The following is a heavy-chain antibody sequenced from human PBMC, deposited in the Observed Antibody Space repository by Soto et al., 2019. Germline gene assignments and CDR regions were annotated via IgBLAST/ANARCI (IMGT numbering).Heavy chain of an antibody. D-gene: IGHD3-10*01. CDR3: ARTGDGDNGDSFDY. CDR2: IYPGDSDT. V-gene: IGHV5-51*03. CDR1: GYSFTSYW. J-gene: IGHJ4*02. Sequence: EVQRVQSGAEVKKPGESLKISCKGSGYSFTSYWIGWVRQMPGKGMEWMGIIYPGDSDTRYSPSFQGQVTISADKSISTADQKWSSLKTSDTAMYSCARTGDGDNGDSFDYWGQGTLLTVS.